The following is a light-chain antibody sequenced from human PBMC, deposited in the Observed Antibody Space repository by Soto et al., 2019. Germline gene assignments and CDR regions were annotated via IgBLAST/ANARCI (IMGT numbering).Light chain of an antibody. CDR1: QDIRDE. Sequence: DIRMTQSPSSLSAYVGDRVTITCRASQDIRDELGWYQQRPGKPPKCLLYSASPLQSGVTSRFSGSGSGTDFTLTISSLQPLAAATYHCLQPHYYPLTFGGGTKVDI. V-gene: IGKV1-17*01. CDR3: LQPHYYPLT. CDR2: SAS. J-gene: IGKJ4*01.